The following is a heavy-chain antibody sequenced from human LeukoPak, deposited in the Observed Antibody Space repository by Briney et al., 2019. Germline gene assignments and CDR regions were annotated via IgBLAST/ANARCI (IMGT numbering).Heavy chain of an antibody. CDR3: ARERGYYFDY. V-gene: IGHV1-18*04. CDR1: GYTFTSYY. CDR2: ISAYNGNT. Sequence: ASVKVSCKASGYTFTSYYMHWVRQAPGQGLEWMGWISAYNGNTNYAQKLQGRVTMTTDTSTSTAYMELRSLRSDDTAVYYCARERGYYFDYWGQGTLVTVSS. D-gene: IGHD3-16*01. J-gene: IGHJ4*02.